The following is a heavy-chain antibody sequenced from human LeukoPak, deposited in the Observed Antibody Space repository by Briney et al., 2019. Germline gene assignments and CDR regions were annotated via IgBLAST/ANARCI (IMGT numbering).Heavy chain of an antibody. CDR2: IKSKTDGGTT. CDR3: TTEGGIVGAIYAFDI. CDR1: GFTFSNAW. V-gene: IGHV3-15*01. J-gene: IGHJ3*02. Sequence: GGSLRLSCAASGFTFSNAWMSWVRQAPGKGLEWVGRIKSKTDGGTTDYAAPVKGRFTISRDDSKNTLYLQMNSLKTGDTAVYYCTTEGGIVGAIYAFDIWGQGTMVTVSS. D-gene: IGHD1-26*01.